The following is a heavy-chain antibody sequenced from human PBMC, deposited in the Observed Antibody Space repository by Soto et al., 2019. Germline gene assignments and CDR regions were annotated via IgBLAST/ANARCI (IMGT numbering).Heavy chain of an antibody. V-gene: IGHV4-34*01. Sequence: LSLTCAVYGGSYSGYYWSWIRQPPGKGLEWIGEINHSGSTNYNPSLKSRVTISVDTSKNQFSLKLSSVTAADTAVYYCASRNSSSSFYYYYGMDVWGQGTTVTVSS. CDR3: ASRNSSSSFYYYYGMDV. J-gene: IGHJ6*02. CDR2: INHSGST. D-gene: IGHD6-6*01. CDR1: GGSYSGYY.